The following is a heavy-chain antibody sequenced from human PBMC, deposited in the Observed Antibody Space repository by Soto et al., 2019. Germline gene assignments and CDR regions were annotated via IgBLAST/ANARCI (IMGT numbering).Heavy chain of an antibody. D-gene: IGHD1-20*01. CDR3: AKDLTSVPGYYFDY. CDR2: ISWNSGSI. CDR1: GFTFDDYA. Sequence: EVQLVESGGGLVQPGRSLRLSCAASGFTFDDYAMHWVRQAPGKGLEWVSGISWNSGSIRYADSVKGRFTISIDNAKNTLYLQMNSLRAEDTALYYCAKDLTSVPGYYFDYWGQGTLVTVSS. J-gene: IGHJ4*02. V-gene: IGHV3-9*01.